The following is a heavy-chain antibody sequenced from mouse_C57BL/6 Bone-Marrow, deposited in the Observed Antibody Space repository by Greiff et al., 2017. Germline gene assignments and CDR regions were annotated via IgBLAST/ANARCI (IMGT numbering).Heavy chain of an antibody. CDR2: FYPGSGRI. V-gene: IGHV1-62-2*01. D-gene: IGHD2-4*01. Sequence: QVQLQQSGAELVKPGASVKLSCKASGYIFTEYTIHWVKQRSGQGLEWIGWFYPGSGRIKYNERFKDKATFPADKSSNTGYMELSRLTSEDSAVYFCARHERYYDYEGYFDYWGQGTTLTVSS. J-gene: IGHJ2*01. CDR3: ARHERYYDYEGYFDY. CDR1: GYIFTEYT.